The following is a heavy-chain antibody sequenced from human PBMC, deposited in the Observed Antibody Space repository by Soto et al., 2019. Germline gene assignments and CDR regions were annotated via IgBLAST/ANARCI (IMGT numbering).Heavy chain of an antibody. CDR3: AAWAEGATEVH. CDR2: IWYDASKQ. V-gene: IGHV3-33*01. CDR1: GFSFSVYG. Sequence: QVQQVESGGGVVQPGRSLRLSCETSGFSFSVYGMHWVRQAPGKGLEWVAVIWYDASKQFYAASVEGRFTISRDNSKAILYLQMNSLRAEDTAVYYCAAWAEGATEVHWGQGTLVTVSS. D-gene: IGHD2-15*01. J-gene: IGHJ4*02.